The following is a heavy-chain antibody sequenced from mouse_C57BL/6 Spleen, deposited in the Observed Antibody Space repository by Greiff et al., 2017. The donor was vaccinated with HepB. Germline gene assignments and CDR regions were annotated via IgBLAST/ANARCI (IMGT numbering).Heavy chain of an antibody. Sequence: VEPGASVKIPCKAPGFTFTDNYMNWVRQSHGKSLEWIGDINPNNGGTSYNQKFKSKATLTVDKSSSTAYMELRSLTSEDAAVYDCARGLFAYWGQGTLVTVSA. V-gene: IGHV1-26*01. J-gene: IGHJ3*01. CDR1: GFTFTDNY. CDR2: INPNNGGT. CDR3: ARGLFAY.